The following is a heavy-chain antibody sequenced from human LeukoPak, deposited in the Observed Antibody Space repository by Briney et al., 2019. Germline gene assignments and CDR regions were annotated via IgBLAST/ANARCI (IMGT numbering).Heavy chain of an antibody. V-gene: IGHV4-39*01. CDR2: IYYSGST. D-gene: IGHD4-17*01. CDR3: ARQSTVTTFAFDI. Sequence: SETLSLTCTVSGGSISSSSYYWGWIRQPPGKGLEWIGSIYYSGSTYYNPSLKSRVTISVDTSKNQFSLKLSSVTAADTAVYYCARQSTVTTFAFDIWGRGAMVTVSS. CDR1: GGSISSSSYY. J-gene: IGHJ3*02.